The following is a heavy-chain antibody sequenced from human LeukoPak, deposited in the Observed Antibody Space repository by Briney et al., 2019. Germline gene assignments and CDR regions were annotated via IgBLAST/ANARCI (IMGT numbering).Heavy chain of an antibody. CDR2: IKSKTDGGTT. D-gene: IGHD2-15*01. Sequence: PGGSLRLSCAASGFTFSSYGMHWVRQAPGKGLEWVGRIKSKTDGGTTDYAAPVKGRFTISRDDSKNTLYLQMNSLKTEDTAVYYCTTDLNPGIYGYCSGGSCYYYWGQGTLVTVSS. J-gene: IGHJ4*02. V-gene: IGHV3-15*01. CDR1: GFTFSSYG. CDR3: TTDLNPGIYGYCSGGSCYYY.